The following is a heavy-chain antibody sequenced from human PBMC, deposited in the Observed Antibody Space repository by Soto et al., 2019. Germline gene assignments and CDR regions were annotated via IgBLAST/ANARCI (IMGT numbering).Heavy chain of an antibody. D-gene: IGHD5-12*01. CDR3: AREGSGYNF. V-gene: IGHV1-69*13. CDR2: IVPVFGRP. J-gene: IGHJ4*02. CDR1: GGSFSNFG. Sequence: SVKVSCKASGGSFSNFGISWVRQAPGQGLEWMGGIVPVFGRPNYAQRFRGRLTITADESTSTGYMELTSLRSDDTAVYYCAREGSGYNFWGQGTQVTVSS.